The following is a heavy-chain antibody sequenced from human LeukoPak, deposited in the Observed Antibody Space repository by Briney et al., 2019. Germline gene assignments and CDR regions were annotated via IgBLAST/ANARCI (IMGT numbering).Heavy chain of an antibody. V-gene: IGHV3-30*02. Sequence: GGSLRLSCAASGFTFSSYCMSWVRQAPGKGLEWVADIWIDGNTEHYADFVKGRFTISRDNSKNSLYLQINSLRAEGTAVYYCAIDRNCANGGCHNSAGMHVGGR. CDR2: IWIDGNTE. D-gene: IGHD2-8*01. J-gene: IGHJ2*01. CDR1: GFTFSSYC. CDR3: AIDRNCANGGCHNSAGMHV.